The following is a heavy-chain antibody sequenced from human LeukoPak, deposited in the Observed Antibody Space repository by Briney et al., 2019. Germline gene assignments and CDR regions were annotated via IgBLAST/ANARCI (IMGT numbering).Heavy chain of an antibody. Sequence: SETLSLTCTVSGGSISSYYWSWIRQPPGKGLEWIGYIYYSGSTNYNPSLKSRVTISVDTSKNQFSLKLSSVTAADTAGYYCARGQGNWFDPWGQGTLVTVSS. CDR2: IYYSGST. CDR3: ARGQGNWFDP. V-gene: IGHV4-59*01. CDR1: GGSISSYY. J-gene: IGHJ5*02.